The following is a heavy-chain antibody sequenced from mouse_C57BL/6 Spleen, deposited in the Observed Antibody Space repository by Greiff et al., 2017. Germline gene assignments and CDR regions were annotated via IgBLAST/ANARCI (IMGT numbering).Heavy chain of an antibody. CDR2: ISNGGGST. V-gene: IGHV5-12*01. Sequence: EVKLVESGGGLVQPGGSLKLSCAASGFTFSDYYMYWVRQTPEKRLEWVAYISNGGGSTYYPDTVKGRFTISRDNAKNTLYLQMSRLKSEDTAMYYCARPYYYGSSHYYAMDYWGQGTSVTVSS. J-gene: IGHJ4*01. D-gene: IGHD1-1*01. CDR1: GFTFSDYY. CDR3: ARPYYYGSSHYYAMDY.